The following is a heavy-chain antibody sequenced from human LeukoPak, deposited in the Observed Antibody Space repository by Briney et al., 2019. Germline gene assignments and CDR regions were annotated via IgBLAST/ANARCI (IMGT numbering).Heavy chain of an antibody. J-gene: IGHJ4*02. Sequence: GGSLGLSCAASGFTFSSYGMHWVRQAPGKGLEWVAVISYDGSNKYYADSVKGRFTISRDNSKNTLYLQMNSLRAEDTAVYYCANPYNWNDEDYWGQGTLVTVSS. CDR1: GFTFSSYG. CDR3: ANPYNWNDEDY. CDR2: ISYDGSNK. V-gene: IGHV3-30*18. D-gene: IGHD1-20*01.